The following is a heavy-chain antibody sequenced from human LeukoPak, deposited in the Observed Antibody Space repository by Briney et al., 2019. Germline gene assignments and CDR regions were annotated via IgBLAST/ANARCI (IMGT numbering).Heavy chain of an antibody. J-gene: IGHJ3*02. CDR2: ISSSSSYI. V-gene: IGHV3-21*01. Sequence: PGGSPRLSCAASGFTFSSYSMNWVRQAPGKGLEWVSSISSSSSYIYYADSVKGRFTISRDNAKNSLYLQMNSLRAEDTAVYYCARVGKMATTGNAFDIWGQGTMVTVSS. D-gene: IGHD5-24*01. CDR1: GFTFSSYS. CDR3: ARVGKMATTGNAFDI.